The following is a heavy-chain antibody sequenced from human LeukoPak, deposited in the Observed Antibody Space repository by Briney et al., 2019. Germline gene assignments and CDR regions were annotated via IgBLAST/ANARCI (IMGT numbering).Heavy chain of an antibody. D-gene: IGHD6-25*01. Sequence: SGGSLRLSCTASGFNFSTYWMTWVRQAPGKGLEWVSSISSSSSYIYYADSVKGRFTISRDNAKNSLYLQMNSLRAEDTAVYYCARELSGHRIDYWGQGTLVTVSS. CDR3: ARELSGHRIDY. CDR2: ISSSSSYI. V-gene: IGHV3-21*01. CDR1: GFNFSTYW. J-gene: IGHJ4*02.